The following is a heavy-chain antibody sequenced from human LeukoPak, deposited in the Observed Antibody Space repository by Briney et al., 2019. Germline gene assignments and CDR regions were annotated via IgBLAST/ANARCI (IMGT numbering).Heavy chain of an antibody. D-gene: IGHD3-22*01. CDR2: IYYSGST. CDR1: GGSISSSSYY. CDR3: ARESGHYYDSSGYYGVGY. Sequence: SETLSLTCTVSGGSISSSSYYRGWIRQPPGKGLEWIGSIYYSGSTYYNPSLKSRVTISVDTSKNQFSLKLSSVTAADTAVYYCARESGHYYDSSGYYGVGYWGQGTLVTVSS. V-gene: IGHV4-39*02. J-gene: IGHJ4*02.